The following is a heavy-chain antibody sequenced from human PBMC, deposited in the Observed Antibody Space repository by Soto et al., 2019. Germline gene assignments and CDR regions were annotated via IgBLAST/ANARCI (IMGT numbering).Heavy chain of an antibody. CDR3: ARGADILTGHCWFDP. Sequence: ASVKVSCKASGYTFTSYDINWVRQATGQGLEWMGWMNPNSGYTGYAQKFQGRVTMTRNTFISTALIELSSLRSEETAVYYCARGADILTGHCWFDPWGQGTLVTVSS. V-gene: IGHV1-8*01. CDR1: GYTFTSYD. D-gene: IGHD3-9*01. J-gene: IGHJ5*02. CDR2: MNPNSGYT.